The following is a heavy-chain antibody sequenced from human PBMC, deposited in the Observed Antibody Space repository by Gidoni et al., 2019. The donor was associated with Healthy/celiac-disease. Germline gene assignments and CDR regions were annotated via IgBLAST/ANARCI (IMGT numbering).Heavy chain of an antibody. CDR3: ARGVGYYDSSGYYYPRPSGDY. D-gene: IGHD3-22*01. CDR1: GYTFTSYG. Sequence: SGYTFTSYGISWVRQAPGQGLEWMGWISAYNGNTNYAQKLQGRVTMTTDTSTSTAYMELRSLRSDDTAVYYCARGVGYYDSSGYYYPRPSGDYWGQGTLVTVSS. V-gene: IGHV1-18*01. J-gene: IGHJ4*02. CDR2: ISAYNGNT.